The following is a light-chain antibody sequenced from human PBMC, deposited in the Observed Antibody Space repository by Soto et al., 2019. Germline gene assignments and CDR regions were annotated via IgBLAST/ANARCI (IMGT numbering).Light chain of an antibody. CDR3: QQYKDYPLT. J-gene: IGKJ4*01. CDR2: KAS. Sequence: DIQMTQSPSTLSESIGDGVTICCRASQSIDSSLAWYQQKSGKAPKVVIAKASILEGGVPSRFSGSVSGTEFTLTISNLQPDDFATYYCQQYKDYPLTFGGGTKVDIK. CDR1: QSIDSS. V-gene: IGKV1-5*03.